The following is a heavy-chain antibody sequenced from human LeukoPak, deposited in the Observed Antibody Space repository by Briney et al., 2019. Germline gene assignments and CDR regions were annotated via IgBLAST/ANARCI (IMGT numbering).Heavy chain of an antibody. CDR3: ARVDTAMVTFAFDI. D-gene: IGHD5-18*01. Sequence: PGGSLRLSCAASGFTFSSYSMNWVRQAPGKGLEWVSSISSSSSYIYYAGSVKGRFTISRDNAKNSLYLQMNSLRAEDTAVYYCARVDTAMVTFAFDIWGQGTMVTVSS. V-gene: IGHV3-21*01. J-gene: IGHJ3*02. CDR1: GFTFSSYS. CDR2: ISSSSSYI.